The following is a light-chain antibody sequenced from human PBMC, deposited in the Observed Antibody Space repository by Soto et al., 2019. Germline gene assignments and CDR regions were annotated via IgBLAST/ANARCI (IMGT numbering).Light chain of an antibody. V-gene: IGKV1-13*02. CDR3: QQFNSYPHT. CDR1: QGISSA. Sequence: AIQLTKSPSSLSASVGDRVTITCRASQGISSALAWYQQKPGKAPKLLIYDASSLESGVPSRFSGSVSGTDFTLTISSLQPEDFATYYCQQFNSYPHTFGQGTRLEIK. J-gene: IGKJ5*01. CDR2: DAS.